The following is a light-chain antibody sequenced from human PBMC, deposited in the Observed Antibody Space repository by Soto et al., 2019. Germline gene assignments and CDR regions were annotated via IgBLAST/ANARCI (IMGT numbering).Light chain of an antibody. CDR3: QKSDHLPL. J-gene: IGKJ1*01. CDR2: DAY. Sequence: DIQMTQSPPSLSASVGDRVTITCQASHDIGNSLNWYQDKPGQAPKLVIYDAYNLETGVPSTFSGSGYGTHFTFTITSLRPEDIATYYCQKSDHLPLFGHGTQVDIK. CDR1: HDIGNS. V-gene: IGKV1-33*01.